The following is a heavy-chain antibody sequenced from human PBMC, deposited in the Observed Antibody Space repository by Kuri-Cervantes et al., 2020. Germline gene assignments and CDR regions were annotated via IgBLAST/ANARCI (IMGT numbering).Heavy chain of an antibody. CDR3: ARDLADVLRDFDWLLWGDGMDV. Sequence: ASVKVSCKASGYTFTGYYMHWVRQAPGQGLEWMGIINPSGGSTSYAQKFQGRVTMTRDTSTSTVYMELSSLRSEDTAVYYCARDLADVLRDFDWLLWGDGMDVWGQGTTVTVSS. V-gene: IGHV1-46*01. CDR1: GYTFTGYY. D-gene: IGHD3-9*01. J-gene: IGHJ6*02. CDR2: INPSGGST.